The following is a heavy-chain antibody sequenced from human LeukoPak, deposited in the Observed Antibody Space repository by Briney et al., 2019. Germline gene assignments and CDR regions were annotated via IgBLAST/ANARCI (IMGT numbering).Heavy chain of an antibody. CDR3: ARGWLAETTVVTPYNY. V-gene: IGHV1-69*13. CDR2: ITPIFRTP. J-gene: IGHJ4*02. CDR1: GGTFISTT. Sequence: SVKVSCKASGGTFISTTINWVRQAPGQGLEWMWGITPIFRTPNYAQKFQGRVTITAVESMSTASVELSSLRSEDTAVYYCARGWLAETTVVTPYNYWGQGTLVTVSS. D-gene: IGHD2-21*02.